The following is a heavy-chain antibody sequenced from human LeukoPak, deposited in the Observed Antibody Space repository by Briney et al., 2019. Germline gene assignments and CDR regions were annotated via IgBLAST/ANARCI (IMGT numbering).Heavy chain of an antibody. D-gene: IGHD3-10*01. CDR2: IAATGGT. CDR1: AFTFSNSD. V-gene: IGHV3-13*01. Sequence: GGSLRLSCAASAFTFSNSDMLWVRQTPGKGLAWVSIIAATGGTYYPGSVKGRVTFSRENVKNSRYLQLNSLTAGDTAVYYCARDGHRTMVRGTTDYWGQGTLVTVSS. J-gene: IGHJ4*02. CDR3: ARDGHRTMVRGTTDY.